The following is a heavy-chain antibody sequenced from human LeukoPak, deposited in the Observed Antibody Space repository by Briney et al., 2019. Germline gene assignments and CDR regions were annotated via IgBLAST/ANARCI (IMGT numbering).Heavy chain of an antibody. J-gene: IGHJ4*02. V-gene: IGHV3-21*01. Sequence: PGESLRLSCAASGFSISRYSMNWVRQAPGKGLEWVSCISSGSSYIYYADSVRGRFTISRDNAKNSLYLQMNSLRAEDTAVYYCAKCSGASCYHSDDYWGQGTLVTVSS. CDR1: GFSISRYS. CDR3: AKCSGASCYHSDDY. CDR2: ISSGSSYI. D-gene: IGHD2-15*01.